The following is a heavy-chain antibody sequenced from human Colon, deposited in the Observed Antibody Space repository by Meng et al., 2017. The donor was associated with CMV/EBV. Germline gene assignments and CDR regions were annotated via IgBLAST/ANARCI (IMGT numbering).Heavy chain of an antibody. CDR2: INWNGGRT. D-gene: IGHD3-22*01. CDR3: ARDLVPNDSSPYYPGDC. J-gene: IGHJ4*02. Sequence: GGSLRLSCATSGFSFADYGMSWVRQAPGKGLEWVSGINWNGGRTDYGDSVKGRFTISRDNAKKSLYLQMDSLRVEDTALYYCARDLVPNDSSPYYPGDCWGQGTLVTVSS. CDR1: GFSFADYG. V-gene: IGHV3-20*04.